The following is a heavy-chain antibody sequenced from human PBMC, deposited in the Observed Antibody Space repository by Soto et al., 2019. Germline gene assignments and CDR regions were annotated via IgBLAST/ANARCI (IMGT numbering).Heavy chain of an antibody. CDR1: GYTFTGYY. J-gene: IGHJ6*02. Sequence: SVKVSCKASGYTFTGYYMHWVRQAPGQGLEWMGWINPNSGGTNYTQKFQGWVTMTRDTSISRAYMELSRLRSDDTAVYYCARDGFVDTAMGNYYYYDTDVWGQGTTVTVSS. CDR2: INPNSGGT. D-gene: IGHD5-18*01. V-gene: IGHV1-2*04. CDR3: ARDGFVDTAMGNYYYYDTDV.